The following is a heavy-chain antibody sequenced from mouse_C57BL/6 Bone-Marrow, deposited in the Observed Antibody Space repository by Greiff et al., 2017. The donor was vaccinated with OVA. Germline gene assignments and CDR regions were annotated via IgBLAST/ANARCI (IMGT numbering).Heavy chain of an antibody. J-gene: IGHJ3*01. V-gene: IGHV5-17*01. CDR1: GFTFSDYG. CDR2: ISSGSSTI. D-gene: IGHD2-5*01. CDR3: ARPGTYYSNRFAY. Sequence: EVQLVESGGGLVKPGGSLKLSCAASGFTFSDYGMHWVRQAPEKGLEWVAYISSGSSTIYYADTVKGRFTISRDNAKNTLFLQMTSLRSEDTAMYYCARPGTYYSNRFAYWGQGTLVTVSA.